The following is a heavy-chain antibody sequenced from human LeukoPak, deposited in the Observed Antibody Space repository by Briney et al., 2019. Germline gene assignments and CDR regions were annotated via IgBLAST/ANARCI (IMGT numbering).Heavy chain of an antibody. CDR3: ARDSDHCSGGSCYSGWFDP. V-gene: IGHV4-59*01. Sequence: PSETLSLTCTVSGGSISSYYWSWIRQPPGKGLEWIGYIYYSGSTNYNPSLKSRVTISVDTSKNQFSLKLSSVTAADTAVYYCARDSDHCSGGSCYSGWFDPWGQGTLVTVSS. J-gene: IGHJ5*02. CDR2: IYYSGST. D-gene: IGHD2-15*01. CDR1: GGSISSYY.